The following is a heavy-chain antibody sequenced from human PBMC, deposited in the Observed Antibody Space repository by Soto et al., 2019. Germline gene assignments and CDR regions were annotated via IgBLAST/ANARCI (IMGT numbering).Heavy chain of an antibody. CDR1: GFTFSSYS. CDR3: ARGLGNRRNN. CDR2: ISSSSSYI. Sequence: EVQLVESGGGLVKPGGSLRLSCAASGFTFSSYSMNWVRQAPGKGLEWVSSISSSSSYIYYADSVKGRFIISRDNAKNSLYLQMNSLRAEDTAVYYCARGLGNRRNNWGQGTLVTVSS. V-gene: IGHV3-21*01. J-gene: IGHJ4*02. D-gene: IGHD3-22*01.